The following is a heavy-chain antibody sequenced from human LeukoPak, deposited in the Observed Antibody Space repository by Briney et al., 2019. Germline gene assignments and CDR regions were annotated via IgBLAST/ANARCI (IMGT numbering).Heavy chain of an antibody. CDR1: GFTFDDYA. CDR3: AKASRRGYSDGLDYY. D-gene: IGHD5-18*01. CDR2: ISWNSGSI. V-gene: IGHV3-9*01. J-gene: IGHJ4*02. Sequence: PGRSLRLSCAASGFTFDDYAMHWVRQAPGKGLEWVSGISWNSGSIGYADSVKGRFTISRDNAKNSLYLQMNSLRAEDTALYYCAKASRRGYSDGLDYYWGQGTLVTVSS.